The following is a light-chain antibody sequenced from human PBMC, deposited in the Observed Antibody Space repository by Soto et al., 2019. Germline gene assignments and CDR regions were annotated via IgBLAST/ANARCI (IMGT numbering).Light chain of an antibody. Sequence: DIQLTQSPLSLSASLGDSVTVTCRASENIDNYLNWYRQKTGEAPQLIIYSASRLQRGVPGTFSGGGSGTDVSLTIHFSQSYNFATYYCQQSYRVPCFGPGTRIDMK. CDR1: ENIDNY. CDR2: SAS. J-gene: IGKJ3*01. V-gene: IGKV1-39*01. CDR3: QQSYRVPC.